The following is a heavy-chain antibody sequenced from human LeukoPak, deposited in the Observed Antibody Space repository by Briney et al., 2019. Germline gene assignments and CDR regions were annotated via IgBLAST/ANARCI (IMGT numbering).Heavy chain of an antibody. V-gene: IGHV5-51*01. CDR1: GYSFTSYW. CDR2: IYCGDSDT. J-gene: IGHJ4*02. Sequence: GESLKISCKGSGYSFTSYWIGWVRQMPGRGLEWMGIIYCGDSDTRYGPSFQGQVTISADRSTSTAYLQWSSLKASDTAIYYCARSALSSGSLYYFEYWGQGTLVTVSS. D-gene: IGHD1-26*01. CDR3: ARSALSSGSLYYFEY.